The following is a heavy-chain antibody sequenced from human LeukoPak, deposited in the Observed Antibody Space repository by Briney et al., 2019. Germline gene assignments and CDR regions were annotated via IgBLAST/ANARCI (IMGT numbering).Heavy chain of an antibody. V-gene: IGHV3-30*02. CDR3: AKDPTTTVGNWFDP. D-gene: IGHD4-23*01. Sequence: PGGSLRLSCAASGFTFSSYGMHWVRQAPGKGLEWVAFIRYDGSSKYYADSVKGRFTISRDNSKNTLYLQMNSLRAEDTAVYYCAKDPTTTVGNWFDPWGQGTLVTVSS. CDR1: GFTFSSYG. CDR2: IRYDGSSK. J-gene: IGHJ5*02.